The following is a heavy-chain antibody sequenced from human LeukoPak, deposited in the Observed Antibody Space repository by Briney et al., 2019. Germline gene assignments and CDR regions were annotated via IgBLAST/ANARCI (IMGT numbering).Heavy chain of an antibody. J-gene: IGHJ4*02. V-gene: IGHV3-23*01. CDR3: ARDPTELQLLSYYFDY. CDR1: GITFSSYS. CDR2: TSFSGTTT. D-gene: IGHD2-2*01. Sequence: PGGSLRLSCAASGITFSSYSMSWVRQAPGKGLEWVSSTSFSGTTTYYADSVKGRFTVSRDNSKNTLYLQMDGLRAEDTAVYYCARDPTELQLLSYYFDYWGQGTLVAVSS.